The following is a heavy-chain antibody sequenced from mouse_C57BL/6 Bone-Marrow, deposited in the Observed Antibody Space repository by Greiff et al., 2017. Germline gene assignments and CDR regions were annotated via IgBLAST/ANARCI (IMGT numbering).Heavy chain of an antibody. CDR2: IYPGGGYT. D-gene: IGHD2-3*01. V-gene: IGHV1-63*01. CDR1: GYTFTNYW. Sequence: VHLVESGAELVRPGTSVKMSCKASGYTFTNYWIGWAKQRPGHGLEWIGDIYPGGGYTNYNEKFKGKATLTADKSSSTAYVQFSSLTSEDSAIYYCARRWLLDYAMDYWGQGTSVTVSS. CDR3: ARRWLLDYAMDY. J-gene: IGHJ4*01.